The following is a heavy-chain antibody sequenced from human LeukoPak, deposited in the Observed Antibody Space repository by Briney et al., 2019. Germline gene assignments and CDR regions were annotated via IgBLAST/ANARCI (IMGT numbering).Heavy chain of an antibody. CDR2: INGNGADT. Sequence: PGGSLRLSCVASGFTFNNYAMHWVRQAPGKGLEWVSTINGNGADTYYADSFKGRFLISRDDSKSTVYLRMNKLRVEDSGLYYCANGLAASGNFLLRDYYYFIDVWGKGTTVIVS. CDR1: GFTFNNYA. D-gene: IGHD1-26*01. CDR3: ANGLAASGNFLLRDYYYFIDV. V-gene: IGHV3-23*01. J-gene: IGHJ6*03.